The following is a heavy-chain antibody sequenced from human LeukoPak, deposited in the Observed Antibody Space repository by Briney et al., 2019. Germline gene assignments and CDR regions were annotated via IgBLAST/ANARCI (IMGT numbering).Heavy chain of an antibody. CDR1: GGSFSGYY. J-gene: IGHJ4*02. Sequence: KPSETLSLTCAVYGGSFSGYYWSWIRQPPGKGLEWIGEIKHSGSTNYKPSLKSRVTISVDTPKNQFSLKLSSVTAADTAVYYCARGLDVVAVAGLYYFDYWGQGTLVTVSS. CDR2: IKHSGST. D-gene: IGHD6-19*01. CDR3: ARGLDVVAVAGLYYFDY. V-gene: IGHV4-34*01.